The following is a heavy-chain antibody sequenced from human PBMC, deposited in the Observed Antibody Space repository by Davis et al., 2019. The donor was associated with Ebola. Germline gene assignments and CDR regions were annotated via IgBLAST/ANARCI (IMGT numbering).Heavy chain of an antibody. Sequence: GGSLRLSCAASGFTFHKYWMTWVRQAPGKGLEWVANIKQDGSEKYYVDSVKGRFTISRDNAKNSLYLQMNSLRAEDTAVYYCARRGYSALDWGQGTLVTVSS. CDR3: ARRGYSALD. V-gene: IGHV3-7*03. D-gene: IGHD5-12*01. CDR1: GFTFHKYW. J-gene: IGHJ4*02. CDR2: IKQDGSEK.